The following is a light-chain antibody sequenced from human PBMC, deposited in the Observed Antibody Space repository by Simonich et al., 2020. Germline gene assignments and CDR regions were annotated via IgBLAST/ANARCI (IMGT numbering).Light chain of an antibody. Sequence: DIVMTQSPDSLAVSLGERATINCKSSQSVLYSSNNKNYLAWYQQKPGQPPKLLIYWESTRESGVPDRVSGSGSGTDFTLTISSLQSEDFAVYYCQQYNNWPPWTFGQGTKVEIK. CDR2: WES. CDR3: QQYNNWPPWT. CDR1: QSVLYSSNNKNY. V-gene: IGKV4-1*01. J-gene: IGKJ1*01.